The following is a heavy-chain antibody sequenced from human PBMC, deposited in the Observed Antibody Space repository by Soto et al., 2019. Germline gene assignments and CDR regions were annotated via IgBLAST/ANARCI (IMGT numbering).Heavy chain of an antibody. D-gene: IGHD5-18*01. J-gene: IGHJ6*02. CDR3: ARGPKAYSYGYVNYYYYGMDV. V-gene: IGHV4-34*01. Sequence: SETLSLTCAVYGGSFSGYYWSWIRQPPGKGLEWIGEINHSGSTNYNPSLKSRATISVDTSKNQFSLKLSSVTAADTAVYYCARGPKAYSYGYVNYYYYGMDVWGQGTTVTVSS. CDR2: INHSGST. CDR1: GGSFSGYY.